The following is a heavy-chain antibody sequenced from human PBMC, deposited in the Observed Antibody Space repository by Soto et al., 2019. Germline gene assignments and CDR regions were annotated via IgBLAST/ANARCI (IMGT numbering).Heavy chain of an antibody. Sequence: SETVSLTCTVSGGSISSGDYYWSWIRQPPGKGLEWIGYIYYSGSTYYNPSLKSRVTISVDTSKNQFSLKLSSVTAADTAVYYCARDRPGRGYCSGGSCYSNYYGMDVWGQGTTVTVSS. CDR2: IYYSGST. V-gene: IGHV4-30-4*01. CDR3: ARDRPGRGYCSGGSCYSNYYGMDV. D-gene: IGHD2-15*01. J-gene: IGHJ6*02. CDR1: GGSISSGDYY.